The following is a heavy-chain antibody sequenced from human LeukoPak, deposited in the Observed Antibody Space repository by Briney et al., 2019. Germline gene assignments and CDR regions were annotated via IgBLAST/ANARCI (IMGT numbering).Heavy chain of an antibody. CDR3: ARADSGYCSSTSCYPGWFDP. D-gene: IGHD2-2*01. Sequence: SETLSLTCTVSGGSISSGGYYWSWIRQPPGKGLEWIGYIYHSGSTYYNPSLKSRVTISVDRSKNQFSLKLSSVTAADTAVYYCARADSGYCSSTSCYPGWFDPWGQGTLVTVSS. CDR1: GGSISSGGYY. V-gene: IGHV4-30-2*01. J-gene: IGHJ5*02. CDR2: IYHSGST.